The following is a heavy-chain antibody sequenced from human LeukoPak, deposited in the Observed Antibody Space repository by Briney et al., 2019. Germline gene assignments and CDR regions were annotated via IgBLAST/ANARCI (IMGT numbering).Heavy chain of an antibody. J-gene: IGHJ5*02. D-gene: IGHD2-2*01. V-gene: IGHV4-4*02. CDR3: ARRPMWSLRQYCSSTSCYSWFDP. CDR2: INHSGST. Sequence: SETLSLTCAVSGGSISSSNWWSWVRQPPGKGLEWIGEINHSGSTNYNPSLKSRVTISVDTSKNQFSLKLSSVTAADTAVYYCARRPMWSLRQYCSSTSCYSWFDPWGQGTLVTVSS. CDR1: GGSISSSNW.